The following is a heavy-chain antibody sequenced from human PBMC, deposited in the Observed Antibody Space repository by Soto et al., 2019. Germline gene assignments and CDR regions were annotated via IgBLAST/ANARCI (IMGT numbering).Heavy chain of an antibody. CDR2: ISGSGDST. CDR3: AKVGPDYGDYSLDY. J-gene: IGHJ4*02. Sequence: GGSLRLSCAASEFTFSGYGMNWVRQAPGKGLEWVSVISGSGDSTYYTDSVKGRFTISRDNSKNTLYLQMNSLRAEDTAVYYCAKVGPDYGDYSLDYWGQGTLVTVSS. V-gene: IGHV3-23*01. CDR1: EFTFSGYG. D-gene: IGHD4-17*01.